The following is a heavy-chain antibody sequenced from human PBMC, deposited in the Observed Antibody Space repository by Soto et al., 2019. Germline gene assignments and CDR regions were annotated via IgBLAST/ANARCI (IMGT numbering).Heavy chain of an antibody. V-gene: IGHV5-10-1*01. CDR3: ATASIVVPAAISGGYGMDV. J-gene: IGHJ6*02. Sequence: GESLKISCKGSGYSFTSYWISWVREMPGKGLEWMGRIDPSDSYTNYSPSFQGHVTISADKSISTAYLQWSSLKASDTAMYYCATASIVVPAAISGGYGMDVWGQGTTVTVSS. CDR1: GYSFTSYW. D-gene: IGHD2-2*01. CDR2: IDPSDSYT.